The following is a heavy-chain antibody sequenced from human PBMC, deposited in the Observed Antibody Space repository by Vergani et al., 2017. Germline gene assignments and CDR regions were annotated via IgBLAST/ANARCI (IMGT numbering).Heavy chain of an antibody. J-gene: IGHJ4*02. CDR2: INPNSGGT. V-gene: IGHV1-2*02. CDR3: ARAYSGSNFDY. D-gene: IGHD1-26*01. CDR1: GYTFTGYY. Sequence: QVQLVQSGAEVKKPGASVKVSCKASGYTFTGYYMHWVRQAPGQGLEWMGWINPNSGGTNYAQKFQGRVTITADKSTSTAYMELSSLRSEDTAVFYCARAYSGSNFDYWGQGTLVTVSS.